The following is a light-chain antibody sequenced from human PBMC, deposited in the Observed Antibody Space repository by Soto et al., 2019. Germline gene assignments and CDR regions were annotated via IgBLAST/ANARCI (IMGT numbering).Light chain of an antibody. CDR2: DVS. J-gene: IGKJ1*01. CDR3: QQYGSSPT. V-gene: IGKV3-20*01. Sequence: EIVLTQSPGTLSLSPGERATLSCRSSQSVSSNYLAWYQQKPDQAPRLLIYDVSGRATGIPDRFSGSGSGTDFPLTISRLEPEDVAVYYCQQYGSSPTFGQGTKVEIK. CDR1: QSVSSNY.